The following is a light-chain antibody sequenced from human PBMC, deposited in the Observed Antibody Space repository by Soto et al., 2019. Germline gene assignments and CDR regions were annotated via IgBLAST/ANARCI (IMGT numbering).Light chain of an antibody. CDR3: SSYTSSSTLVV. V-gene: IGLV2-14*01. Sequence: QSALTQPASVSGSPGQSITISCTGTSSDVGDNSVSLYQQHPGKAPKLMIYDVSSRPSGVSNRFSASKSGNTASLTTSGLQAEDYSDYYCSSYTSSSTLVVFGGGTKLTVL. J-gene: IGLJ2*01. CDR1: SSDVGDNS. CDR2: DVS.